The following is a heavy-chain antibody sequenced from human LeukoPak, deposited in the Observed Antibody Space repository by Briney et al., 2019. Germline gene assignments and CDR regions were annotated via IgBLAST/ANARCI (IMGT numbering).Heavy chain of an antibody. CDR3: ARGPRLYDSSGYLY. Sequence: TLSLTCTVSGGSISSSSYYWSWIRQPPGKGLEWIGYIYYSGSTNYNPSLKSRVTISVDTSKNQFSLKLSSVTAADTAVYYCARGPRLYDSSGYLYWGQGTLVTVSS. J-gene: IGHJ4*02. V-gene: IGHV4-61*01. D-gene: IGHD3-22*01. CDR1: GGSISSSSYY. CDR2: IYYSGST.